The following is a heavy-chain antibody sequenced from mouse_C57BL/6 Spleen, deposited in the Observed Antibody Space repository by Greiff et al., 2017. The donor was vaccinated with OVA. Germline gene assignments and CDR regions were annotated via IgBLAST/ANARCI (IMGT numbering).Heavy chain of an antibody. CDR1: GYTFTSYW. V-gene: IGHV1-61*01. D-gene: IGHD4-1*01. CDR2: IYPSDSET. J-gene: IGHJ2*01. Sequence: QVQLQQPGAELVRPGSSVKLSCKASGYTFTSYWMAWVKQRPGQGLEWIGNIYPSDSETHYNQKFKDKATLTVDKSSSTAYMQLSSLTSEDSAVYYCARGWERGYYFDYWGQGTTLTVSS. CDR3: ARGWERGYYFDY.